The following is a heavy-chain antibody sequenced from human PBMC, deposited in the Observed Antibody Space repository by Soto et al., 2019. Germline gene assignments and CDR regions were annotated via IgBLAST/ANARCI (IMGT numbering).Heavy chain of an antibody. J-gene: IGHJ4*02. CDR3: ARDKGYGDFGC. CDR1: GGSIGSGDYY. V-gene: IGHV4-31*03. CDR2: IYYSGST. D-gene: IGHD4-17*01. Sequence: SETLSLTCTVSGGSIGSGDYYWSWIRQHPGKGLEWIGYIYYSGSTYYNPSLQSRVTISVDTSNNQFSLKLSSVTAADTAVYYCARDKGYGDFGCWGQGTLVTVSS.